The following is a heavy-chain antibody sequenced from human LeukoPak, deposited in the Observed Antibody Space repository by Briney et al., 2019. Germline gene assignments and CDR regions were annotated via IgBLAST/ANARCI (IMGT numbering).Heavy chain of an antibody. CDR3: ARDRDFLDY. D-gene: IGHD3-3*01. J-gene: IGHJ4*02. CDR2: IYTSGST. V-gene: IGHV4-4*07. CDR1: GGSISSYY. Sequence: SETLSLTCTISGGSISSYYWSWIRRPAGKGLEWIGRIYTSGSTNYNPSLKSRVTMSVDTSENQFSLKLNSVPAADTAVYYCARDRDFLDYWGQGTLVTVSS.